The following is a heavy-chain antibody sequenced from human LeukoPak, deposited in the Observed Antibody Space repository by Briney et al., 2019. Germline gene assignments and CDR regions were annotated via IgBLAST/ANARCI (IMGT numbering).Heavy chain of an antibody. Sequence: SVKVSCKASGGTFGNYAISWVRQAPGQGLEWVGRIIPLLDIANYAQKYQGRVTITADKSTRTVYMELSSLRSEDTALYYCAKTTRDSSWGQGTLVTVS. D-gene: IGHD4-17*01. CDR3: AKTTRDSS. J-gene: IGHJ4*02. CDR1: GGTFGNYA. CDR2: IIPLLDIA. V-gene: IGHV1-69*04.